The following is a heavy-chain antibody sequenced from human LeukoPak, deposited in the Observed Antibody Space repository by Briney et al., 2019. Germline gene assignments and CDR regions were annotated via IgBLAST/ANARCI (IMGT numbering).Heavy chain of an antibody. V-gene: IGHV4-59*08. CDR1: GGSFSGYY. Sequence: PSETLSLTCAVYGGSFSGYYWSWIRQPPGKGLEWIGYIYYSGSTNYNPSLKSRVTISVDTSKNQFSLRLTSVTAADTAVFYCARGRDSRGFQFKGFDSWGQGTLVTVSS. D-gene: IGHD3-22*01. J-gene: IGHJ4*02. CDR2: IYYSGST. CDR3: ARGRDSRGFQFKGFDS.